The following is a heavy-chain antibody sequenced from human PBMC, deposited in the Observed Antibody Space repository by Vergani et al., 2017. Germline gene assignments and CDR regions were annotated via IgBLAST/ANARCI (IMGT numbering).Heavy chain of an antibody. J-gene: IGHJ2*01. Sequence: EVQLLESGGGLVKPGGSLRLSCAASGFTFSSYAMSWVRQAPGKGLEWVSAISGSGGSTYYAESVKRRFNICRDNSKNTLYLQMNSLRAEDTAVYYCAKNYAEGYFDLWGRGTLVTVAS. CDR1: GFTFSSYA. V-gene: IGHV3-23*01. D-gene: IGHD4-17*01. CDR2: ISGSGGST. CDR3: AKNYAEGYFDL.